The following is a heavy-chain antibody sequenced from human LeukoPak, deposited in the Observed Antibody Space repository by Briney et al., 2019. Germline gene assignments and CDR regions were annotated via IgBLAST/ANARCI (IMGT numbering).Heavy chain of an antibody. J-gene: IGHJ4*02. V-gene: IGHV4-59*01. D-gene: IGHD2/OR15-2a*01. CDR3: ARGATSLSYFDS. Sequence: PSETLSLTCTVSGCSISTYYWSWIRQPPGKGLEGIGYIYYSGSTNYNPSLKSRVTISVDTSKNQFSLKLSSVTAADTAVYYCARGATSLSYFDSRGQGTLVTVSS. CDR1: GCSISTYY. CDR2: IYYSGST.